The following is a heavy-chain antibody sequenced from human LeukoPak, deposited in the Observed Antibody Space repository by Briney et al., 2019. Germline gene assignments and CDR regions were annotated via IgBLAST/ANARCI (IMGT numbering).Heavy chain of an antibody. V-gene: IGHV1-2*02. J-gene: IGHJ4*02. Sequence: ASVKVSCKASGYTFTGYYMHWVRQAPGQGVEWMGWINPNSGGTNYAQKFQGRVTMTRDTSISTAYMELSRLRSDDTAVHYCARGASLGVVTAILACDYGGQGTLVTVSS. CDR1: GYTFTGYY. CDR2: INPNSGGT. D-gene: IGHD2-21*02. CDR3: ARGASLGVVTAILACDY.